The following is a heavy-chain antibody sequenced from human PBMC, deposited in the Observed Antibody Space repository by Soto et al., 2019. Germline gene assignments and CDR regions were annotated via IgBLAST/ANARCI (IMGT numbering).Heavy chain of an antibody. CDR3: ARSSIPGSRYSGYVQNYMDV. D-gene: IGHD5-12*01. Sequence: EVQLVESGGGLVKPGGSLRLSCAASGFTFSSYSMNWVRQAPGKGLEWVSSISSSSSYIYYADSVKGRFTISRDNAKNSLYLQMNSLRAEDTAVYYCARSSIPGSRYSGYVQNYMDVWGKGTTVTVSS. J-gene: IGHJ6*03. CDR1: GFTFSSYS. CDR2: ISSSSSYI. V-gene: IGHV3-21*01.